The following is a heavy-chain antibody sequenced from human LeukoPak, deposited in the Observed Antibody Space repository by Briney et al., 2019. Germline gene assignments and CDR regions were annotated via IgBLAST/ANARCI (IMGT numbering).Heavy chain of an antibody. CDR1: GGSFSGYY. V-gene: IGHV4-34*01. D-gene: IGHD3-22*01. CDR3: ARGSPDSSGRNYYYYYMDV. Sequence: SETLSLTCAVYGGSFSGYYWSWIRQPPGKGLEWIGEINHSGSTNYNPSLKSRVTISVDTSKNQFSLKLSSVTAADTAVYYCARGSPDSSGRNYYYYYMDVWGKGTTVTVSS. CDR2: INHSGST. J-gene: IGHJ6*03.